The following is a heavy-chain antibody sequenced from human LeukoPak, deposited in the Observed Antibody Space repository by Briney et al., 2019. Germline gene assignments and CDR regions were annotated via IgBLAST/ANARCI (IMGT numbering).Heavy chain of an antibody. J-gene: IGHJ4*02. Sequence: ASVKVSCKASGYTFTSYDISWVRQAPGQGVEWRGWTSTYNDNTNYARKLQGRVTMTTDTSTSTVYMELKSLRSDDTAVYYCARIQSRIIAARPGNPAFDYWGRGTLVTVSS. D-gene: IGHD6-6*01. CDR3: ARIQSRIIAARPGNPAFDY. CDR2: TSTYNDNT. V-gene: IGHV1-18*01. CDR1: GYTFTSYD.